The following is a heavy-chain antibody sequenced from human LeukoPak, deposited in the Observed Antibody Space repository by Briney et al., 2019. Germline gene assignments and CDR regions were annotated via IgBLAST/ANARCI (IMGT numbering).Heavy chain of an antibody. V-gene: IGHV4-39*01. Sequence: SETLSLTCTVSGGSISSSSYYWGWIRQPPGKGLEWIGSIYYSGSTYYNLSLKSRGTISVDTSKNQFSLKLSSVTAADTAVYYCVGMGGYSNWFDPWGQGTLVTVSS. J-gene: IGHJ5*02. D-gene: IGHD3-22*01. CDR1: GGSISSSSYY. CDR3: VGMGGYSNWFDP. CDR2: IYYSGST.